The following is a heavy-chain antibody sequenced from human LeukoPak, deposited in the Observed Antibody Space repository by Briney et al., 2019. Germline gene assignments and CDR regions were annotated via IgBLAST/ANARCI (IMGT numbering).Heavy chain of an antibody. CDR1: GFTFSSYG. J-gene: IGHJ4*02. CDR2: ISGSGGST. CDR3: ATHLIAVAAYYFDY. V-gene: IGHV3-23*01. Sequence: PGRSLRLSCAASGFTFSSYGMHWVRQAPGKGLEWASAISGSGGSTYYADSVKGRFTISRDNSKNTLYLQMNSLRAEDTAVYYCATHLIAVAAYYFDYWGQGTLVTVSS. D-gene: IGHD6-19*01.